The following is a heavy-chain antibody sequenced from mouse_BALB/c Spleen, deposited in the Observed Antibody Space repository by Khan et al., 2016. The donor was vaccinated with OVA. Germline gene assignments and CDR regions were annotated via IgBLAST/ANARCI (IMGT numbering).Heavy chain of an antibody. J-gene: IGHJ3*01. CDR2: ILPGSDST. D-gene: IGHD2-3*01. Sequence: QVQLQQSGAELMKPGASVKISCKATGYTFSSYWIEWVKQRPGHGLDWIGEILPGSDSTNYNEKFKGKATFTADTSSNTAYMQLSSLTSEDSAVYYCARQGGGYYSWFAYWGQGTLVTVSA. CDR3: ARQGGGYYSWFAY. CDR1: GYTFSSYW. V-gene: IGHV1-9*01.